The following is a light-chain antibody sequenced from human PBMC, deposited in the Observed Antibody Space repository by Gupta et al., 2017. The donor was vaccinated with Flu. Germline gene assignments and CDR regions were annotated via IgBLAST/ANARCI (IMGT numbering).Light chain of an antibody. CDR2: AKN. CDR1: SLRSYY. J-gene: IGLJ2*01. V-gene: IGLV3-19*01. Sequence: SSELTQDPAVSVALGQTVRSTCQGDSLRSYYANWYQQKSGQAPVLVIYAKNNRPSGIPDRFSGSTSATTASLTITGAQAEDEAYYYCHSADSSPNTVVFGGGTKLTVL. CDR3: HSADSSPNTVV.